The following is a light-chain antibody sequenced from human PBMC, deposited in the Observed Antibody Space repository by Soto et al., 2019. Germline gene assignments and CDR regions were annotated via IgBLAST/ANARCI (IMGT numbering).Light chain of an antibody. V-gene: IGKV1-5*03. CDR3: QQYHVYWT. J-gene: IGKJ1*01. CDR1: QNINTW. Sequence: DIQMTQSPPTLSAFVGDTVTITFRASQNINTWLACYQQKPGKAPKLLIYKASSLERGVTSRFSGSGSGTEFTLTISSLQPDDFATYYCQQYHVYWTFGQGTKVDIK. CDR2: KAS.